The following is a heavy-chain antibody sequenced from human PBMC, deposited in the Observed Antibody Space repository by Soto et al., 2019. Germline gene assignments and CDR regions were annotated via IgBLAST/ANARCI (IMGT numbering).Heavy chain of an antibody. V-gene: IGHV4-59*01. J-gene: IGHJ4*02. CDR2: IYYSGST. Sequence: SETLSLTCTVFGGSISSYYWSWIRQPPGKGLEWIGYIYYSGSTNYNPSLKSRVTISVDTSKNQFSLKLSSVTAADTAVYYCARIGYSYEYYFDYWGQGTLVTVSS. CDR1: GGSISSYY. D-gene: IGHD5-18*01. CDR3: ARIGYSYEYYFDY.